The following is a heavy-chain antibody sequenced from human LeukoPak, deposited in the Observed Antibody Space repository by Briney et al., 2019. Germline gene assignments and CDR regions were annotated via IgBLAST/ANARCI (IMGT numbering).Heavy chain of an antibody. Sequence: GGSLRLSCAASGFTFSSYAMRWVRQAPGKGLEWVSAISGSGGSTYYADSVKGRFTISRDNSKNTLYLQMNSLRAEDTAVYYCAKYSSSWSDYFDYWGQGTLVTVSS. J-gene: IGHJ4*02. V-gene: IGHV3-23*01. CDR2: ISGSGGST. CDR1: GFTFSSYA. D-gene: IGHD6-13*01. CDR3: AKYSSSWSDYFDY.